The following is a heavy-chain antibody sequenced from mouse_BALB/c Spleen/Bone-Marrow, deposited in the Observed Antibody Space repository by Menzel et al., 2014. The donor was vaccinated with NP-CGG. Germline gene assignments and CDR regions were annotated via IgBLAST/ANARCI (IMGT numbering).Heavy chain of an antibody. CDR2: INPNSGDT. Sequence: VQLQQSGPELVKPGASVKMSCKASGYTFTDYYMKWVKQSPGKSLEWIGDINPNSGDTFYNQKFKGKATLTVDKSSNTAYIQHNSLTSEDAADYFCTRARAMDNWGQGTSVTVSS. V-gene: IGHV1-18*01. J-gene: IGHJ4*01. CDR3: TRARAMDN. CDR1: GYTFTDYY.